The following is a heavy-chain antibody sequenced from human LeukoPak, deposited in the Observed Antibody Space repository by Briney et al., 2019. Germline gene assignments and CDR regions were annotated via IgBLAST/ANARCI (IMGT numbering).Heavy chain of an antibody. V-gene: IGHV3-9*01. J-gene: IGHJ6*03. CDR1: GFTFDDYA. D-gene: IGHD3-10*01. CDR2: ISWNSGSI. CDR3: EKSERKLWSLFVFYV. Sequence: GGSLRLSCAASGFTFDDYAMHWVRQAPGKGLEWVSGISWNSGSIGYADSVKGRFTISRDNAKNSLYLQMNSLRAEDTALYYCEKSERKLWSLFVFYVGGKG.